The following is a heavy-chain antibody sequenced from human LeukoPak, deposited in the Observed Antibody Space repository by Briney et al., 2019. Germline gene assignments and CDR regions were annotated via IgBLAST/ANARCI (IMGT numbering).Heavy chain of an antibody. J-gene: IGHJ5*02. CDR2: INPNNGAT. CDR1: GYTFTGHF. Sequence: ASVKVSCKASGYTFTGHFIHWVRQAPGEGLEWMGWINPNNGATNYGENFQGRVTMTRDTSISTAYMELSRLSSDDTAVYYCARDVGPQVHVVFDPWGQGTLVTVSS. V-gene: IGHV1-2*02. D-gene: IGHD1-1*01. CDR3: ARDVGPQVHVVFDP.